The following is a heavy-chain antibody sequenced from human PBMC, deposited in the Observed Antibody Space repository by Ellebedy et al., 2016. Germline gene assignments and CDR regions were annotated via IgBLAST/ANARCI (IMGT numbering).Heavy chain of an antibody. D-gene: IGHD5-24*01. V-gene: IGHV3-64D*06. CDR2: ISSNGGST. CDR1: GFTFSSYA. Sequence: GESLKISCSASGFTFSSYAMHWVRQAPGKGLEYVSAISSNGGSTYYADSVKGRFTISRDNSKNTLYLQMSSLRAEDTAVYYCVRGWETRWLQSSYFDYWGQGTLVTVSS. J-gene: IGHJ4*02. CDR3: VRGWETRWLQSSYFDY.